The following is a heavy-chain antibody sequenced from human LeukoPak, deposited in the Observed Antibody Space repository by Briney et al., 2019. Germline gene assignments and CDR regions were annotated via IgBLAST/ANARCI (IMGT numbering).Heavy chain of an antibody. J-gene: IGHJ3*02. D-gene: IGHD6-6*01. V-gene: IGHV1-46*01. CDR3: ARASIAARSAFDI. CDR1: GYTFTSYY. CDR2: INPSGGST. Sequence: ASVKVSCKASGYTFTSYYMHWVRQAPGQGLEWMGIINPSGGSTSYAQKFQGRVTMTRDTSTSTVYMELSSLKSEDTAVYYCARASIAARSAFDIWGQGTMVTVSS.